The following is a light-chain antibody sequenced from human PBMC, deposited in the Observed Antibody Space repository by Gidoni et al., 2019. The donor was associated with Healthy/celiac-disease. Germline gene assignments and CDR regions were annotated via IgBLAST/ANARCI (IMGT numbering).Light chain of an antibody. Sequence: DIQMTQSPSSLSASVGDRVTITCRASQRISSYLNWYQQKPGKAPKLLIYAASSLQSGVPSKISGSGSGTDFTLTISSLQPEDFATYYCQQSYSTPMYTFGQGTKLEIK. V-gene: IGKV1-39*01. CDR2: AAS. J-gene: IGKJ2*01. CDR1: QRISSY. CDR3: QQSYSTPMYT.